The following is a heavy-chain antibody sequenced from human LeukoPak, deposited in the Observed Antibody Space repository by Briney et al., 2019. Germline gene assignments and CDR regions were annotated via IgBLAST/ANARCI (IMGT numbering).Heavy chain of an antibody. CDR3: ARGLRAARVYYYYGMDV. CDR2: INHSGST. V-gene: IGHV4-34*01. J-gene: IGHJ6*02. Sequence: EWIGEINHSGSTNYNPSLKSRVTISVDTSKNQFSLKLRSVTAADTAVYYCARGLRAARVYYYYGMDVWGQGTTVTVSS. D-gene: IGHD6-13*01.